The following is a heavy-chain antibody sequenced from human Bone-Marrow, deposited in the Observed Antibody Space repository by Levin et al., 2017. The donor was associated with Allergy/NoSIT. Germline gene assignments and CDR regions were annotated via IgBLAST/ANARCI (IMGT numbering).Heavy chain of an antibody. V-gene: IGHV3-33*03. CDR3: ARNYDYWSGFLAGFETGGLDV. CDR1: GFSFTSYA. D-gene: IGHD3-3*01. J-gene: IGHJ6*02. Sequence: PGGSLRLSCAGSGFSFTSYAMHWVRQAPGKGLEWVAVIWFDGSKEYYADSVKGRFTISRDNSKNTLYLQMNSLRAEDTAVYFCARNYDYWSGFLAGFETGGLDVWGQGTTVTVSS. CDR2: IWFDGSKE.